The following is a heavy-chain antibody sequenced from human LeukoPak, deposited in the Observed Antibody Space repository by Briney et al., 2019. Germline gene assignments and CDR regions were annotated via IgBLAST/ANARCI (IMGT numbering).Heavy chain of an antibody. CDR2: IYYSGST. Sequence: SETLSLTCTVAGGSISSYYWSWIRQPPGKGLEWIGYIYYSGSTNYNPSLKSRVTISVDTSKNQFSLKLSSVTAADTAVYYCARDRGSSWYRHWFDPWGQGTLVTVSS. D-gene: IGHD6-13*01. CDR3: ARDRGSSWYRHWFDP. CDR1: GGSISSYY. J-gene: IGHJ5*02. V-gene: IGHV4-59*01.